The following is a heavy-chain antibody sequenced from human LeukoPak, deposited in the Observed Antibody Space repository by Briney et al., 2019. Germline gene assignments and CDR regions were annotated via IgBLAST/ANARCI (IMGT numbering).Heavy chain of an antibody. CDR2: IYYTGST. D-gene: IGHD3-16*01. CDR3: ARSGKSAYILDY. J-gene: IGHJ4*02. V-gene: IGHV4-59*01. Sequence: PSETLSLTCTVSGGSISSYYWSWIRQPPGKGLEWIGYIYYTGSTNYNPSLKSRVTISVDTSKNQFSLKLSSVTAADTTVYYCARSGKSAYILDYWGQGTLVTVSS. CDR1: GGSISSYY.